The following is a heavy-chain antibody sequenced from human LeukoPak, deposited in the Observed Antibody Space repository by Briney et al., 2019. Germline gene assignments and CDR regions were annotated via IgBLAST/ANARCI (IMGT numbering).Heavy chain of an antibody. V-gene: IGHV4-61*02. CDR1: GGSISSGSYY. CDR2: IYTSGST. Sequence: PSQTLSLTCTVPGGSISSGSYYWSWIRQPAGKGLEWIGRIYTSGSTNYNPSLKSRVTISVDTSKNQFSLKLSSVTAADTAVYYCARATGGDYVGYYYYYMDVWGKGTTVTISS. CDR3: ARATGGDYVGYYYYYMDV. D-gene: IGHD4-17*01. J-gene: IGHJ6*03.